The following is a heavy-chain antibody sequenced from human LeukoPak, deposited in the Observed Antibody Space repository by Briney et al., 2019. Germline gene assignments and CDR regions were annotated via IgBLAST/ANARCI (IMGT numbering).Heavy chain of an antibody. Sequence: GGSLRLSCAASGFTFSSYAMSWVRQAPGKGLEWVSAISGSGGSTYYADSVEGRFTISRDNSKNTLYLQMNSLRAEDTAVYYCARALVTGGNSGGFGEVDAFDIWGQGTMVTVSS. CDR3: ARALVTGGNSGGFGEVDAFDI. V-gene: IGHV3-23*01. CDR2: ISGSGGST. J-gene: IGHJ3*02. D-gene: IGHD4-23*01. CDR1: GFTFSSYA.